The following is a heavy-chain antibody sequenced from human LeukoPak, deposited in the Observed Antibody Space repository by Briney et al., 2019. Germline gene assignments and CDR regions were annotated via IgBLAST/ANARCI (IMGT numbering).Heavy chain of an antibody. V-gene: IGHV3-21*01. CDR1: GFTFSSYS. D-gene: IGHD6-13*01. CDR2: ISSSRSYI. J-gene: IGHJ4*02. Sequence: GGSLRLSCAASGFTFSSYSMNWVRQAPGKGLEWVSFISSSRSYIYYADSVKGRFTISRDNAKNSLYLQMNSLRAEDTAVYYCARFIAAPYYFDYWGRGTLVTVSS. CDR3: ARFIAAPYYFDY.